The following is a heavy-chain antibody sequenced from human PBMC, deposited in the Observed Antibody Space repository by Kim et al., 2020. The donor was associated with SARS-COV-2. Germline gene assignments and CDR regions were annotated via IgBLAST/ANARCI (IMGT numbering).Heavy chain of an antibody. V-gene: IGHV3-33*06. J-gene: IGHJ4*02. CDR2: IWYDGRNK. CDR3: AKESCSGQQPVDY. D-gene: IGHD2-15*01. CDR1: GFTSSSYG. Sequence: GGSLRLSCAASGFTSSSYGIHWVRQAPGKGLEWVAVIWYDGRNKYYADSVKGRFTLSRDNSKNTLYLQMNSLRAEDTAVYYCAKESCSGQQPVDYWGQGTPFTVSS.